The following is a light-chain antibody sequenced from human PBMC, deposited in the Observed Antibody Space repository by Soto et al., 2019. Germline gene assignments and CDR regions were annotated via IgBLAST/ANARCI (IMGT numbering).Light chain of an antibody. V-gene: IGKV3-15*01. CDR3: QQYHSWRT. Sequence: IVMTQSPAPLSVSPGERATLSCRASQSIDRKLAWYQQRPGQAPRLLIYGASTRATGIPARFSGSGSGTEFTLTISGLQSEDFGVFYCQQYHSWRTFGQGTNVEIK. CDR1: QSIDRK. CDR2: GAS. J-gene: IGKJ1*01.